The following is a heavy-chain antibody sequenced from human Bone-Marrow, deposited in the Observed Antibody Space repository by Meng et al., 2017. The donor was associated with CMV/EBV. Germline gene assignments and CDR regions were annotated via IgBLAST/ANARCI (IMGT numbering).Heavy chain of an antibody. V-gene: IGHV1-2*02. CDR3: ARDGGGMATIIDY. CDR1: GYTFTGYY. D-gene: IGHD5-24*01. J-gene: IGHJ4*02. Sequence: CKASGYTFTGYYMHWMRQAPGQGLEWMGWINPNSGGTNYAQKFQGRVTMTRDTSISTAYMELSRLRSDDTAVYYCARDGGGMATIIDYWGQGTLVTVSS. CDR2: INPNSGGT.